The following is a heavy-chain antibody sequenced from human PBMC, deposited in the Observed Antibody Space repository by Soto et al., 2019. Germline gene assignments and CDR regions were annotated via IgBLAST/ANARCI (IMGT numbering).Heavy chain of an antibody. J-gene: IGHJ4*02. CDR3: ARAPPNCTNGVCYGFDY. CDR1: GGSISSGDYY. CDR2: IYYSGST. V-gene: IGHV4-30-4*01. D-gene: IGHD2-8*01. Sequence: SETLSLTCTVSGGSISSGDYYWSWIRQPPXKGLEWIEYIYYSGSTYYNPSLKSRVTISVDTSKNQFSLKPSSVTAADTAVYYCARAPPNCTNGVCYGFDYWGQGTLVTVSS.